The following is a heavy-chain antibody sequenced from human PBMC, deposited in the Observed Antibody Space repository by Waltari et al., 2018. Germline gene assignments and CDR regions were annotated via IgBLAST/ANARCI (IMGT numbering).Heavy chain of an antibody. J-gene: IGHJ4*02. Sequence: VQPVCYGGGLGRPAEPMELSSVGSGPTVSIYSLNGVRQAPGKGLEWGSCISTSTKYIRYADAVKGRFTISRDNAKNSLYLQMNNLRAEDTAVYDCAPTAVTYDYWGQGILVTVAS. CDR3: APTAVTYDY. V-gene: IGHV3-21*01. D-gene: IGHD4-17*01. CDR2: ISTSTKYI. CDR1: GPTVSIYS.